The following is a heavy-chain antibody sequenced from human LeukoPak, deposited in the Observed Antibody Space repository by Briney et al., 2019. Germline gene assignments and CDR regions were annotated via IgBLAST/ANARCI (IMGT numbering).Heavy chain of an antibody. V-gene: IGHV3-48*03. Sequence: GGSLRLSCAASEFTFSHFDMTWVRQAPGKGLEWLSYISSAGTSTYFTDSVKGRFTISRDNAKNSLYLQMNSLRAEDTGVYYCARNYFTNYPGYFDHWGQGTLVTASS. CDR1: EFTFSHFD. D-gene: IGHD2-8*01. CDR2: ISSAGTST. J-gene: IGHJ4*02. CDR3: ARNYFTNYPGYFDH.